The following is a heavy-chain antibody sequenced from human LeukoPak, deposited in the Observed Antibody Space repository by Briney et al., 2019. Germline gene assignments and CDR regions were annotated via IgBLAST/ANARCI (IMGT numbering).Heavy chain of an antibody. D-gene: IGHD6-13*01. J-gene: IGHJ5*02. CDR1: GGSISSYY. V-gene: IGHV4-59*01. CDR2: IYYSGST. Sequence: PSETLSLTCTVSGGSISSYYWSWIRQPPGKRLEWIGYIYYSGSTNYNPSLKSRVTISVDTSKNQFSLKLSSVTAADTAVYYCARETIAAAGIDWFDPWGQGTLVTVSS. CDR3: ARETIAAAGIDWFDP.